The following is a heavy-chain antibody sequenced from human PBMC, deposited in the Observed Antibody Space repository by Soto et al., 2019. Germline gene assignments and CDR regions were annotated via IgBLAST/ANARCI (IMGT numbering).Heavy chain of an antibody. V-gene: IGHV1-69*06. CDR3: ARESHDIAVVPVTVLGPFTCFDP. Sequence: GASVKVSCKASGGTFTNYAISWVRQAPGQGLEWMGGSLPIFGTANYAQKFQGRVTITADKATNTAYMEMSSLRSEDTAVYYCARESHDIAVVPVTVLGPFTCFDPWGQGTLVTVSS. D-gene: IGHD2-2*01. J-gene: IGHJ5*02. CDR2: SLPIFGTA. CDR1: GGTFTNYA.